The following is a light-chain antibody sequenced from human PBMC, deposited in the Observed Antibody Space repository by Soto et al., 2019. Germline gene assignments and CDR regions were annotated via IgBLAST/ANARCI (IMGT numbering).Light chain of an antibody. V-gene: IGLV2-8*01. CDR1: SSDVGGYDY. Sequence: QSALTQPPSASGSPGQSVTISCTGTSSDVGGYDYVSWYKQHPGKAPKLMIYEVTKRPSGVPDRFSGSKSGNTASLTVSGLQADDEADYYCSSYAGRNNFVFGGGTKLTVL. CDR3: SSYAGRNNFV. CDR2: EVT. J-gene: IGLJ2*01.